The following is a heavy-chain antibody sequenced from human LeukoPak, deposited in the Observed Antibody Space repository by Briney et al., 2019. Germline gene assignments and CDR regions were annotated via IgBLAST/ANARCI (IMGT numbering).Heavy chain of an antibody. CDR2: ISGSGGST. J-gene: IGHJ4*02. CDR1: GFTFDDYA. D-gene: IGHD3-9*01. V-gene: IGHV3-23*01. CDR3: AKDQGIPDYDILTGYYSRPHYYFDY. Sequence: GGSLRLSCAASGFTFDDYAMSWVRQAPGKGLEWVSAISGSGGSTYYADSVKGRFTISRDNSKNTLYLQMNSLRAEDTAVYYCAKDQGIPDYDILTGYYSRPHYYFDYWGQGTLVTVSS.